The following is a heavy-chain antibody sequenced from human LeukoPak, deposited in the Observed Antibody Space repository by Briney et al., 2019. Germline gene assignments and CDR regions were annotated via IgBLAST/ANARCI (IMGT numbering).Heavy chain of an antibody. Sequence: GRSLRLSCAASGFTFDDYAMHWVRQAPGKGLEWVSGISWNSGNIGYADSVKGRFTISRDNVRNSLHLQMNSLRSEDTALYYCALGGGGAAFGAEYFHHWGQGTLVTVSS. D-gene: IGHD1-26*01. CDR2: ISWNSGNI. V-gene: IGHV3-9*01. CDR3: ALGGGGAAFGAEYFHH. CDR1: GFTFDDYA. J-gene: IGHJ1*01.